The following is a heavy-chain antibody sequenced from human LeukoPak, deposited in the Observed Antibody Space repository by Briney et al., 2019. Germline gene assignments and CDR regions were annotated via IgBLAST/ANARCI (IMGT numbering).Heavy chain of an antibody. CDR3: ARGHYYVDTAMVNYNWFDP. V-gene: IGHV1-69*05. D-gene: IGHD5-18*01. J-gene: IGHJ5*02. Sequence: SVKVSCKASGGTFSSYAISWVRQAPGQGLEWMGGIIPIFGTANYAQKFQGRVTITTDESTSTAYMELSSLRSEDTAVYYCARGHYYVDTAMVNYNWFDPWGQGTLVTVSP. CDR1: GGTFSSYA. CDR2: IIPIFGTA.